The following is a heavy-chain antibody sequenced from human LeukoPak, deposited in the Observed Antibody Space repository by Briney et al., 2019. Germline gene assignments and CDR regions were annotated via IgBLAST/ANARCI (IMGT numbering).Heavy chain of an antibody. J-gene: IGHJ4*02. Sequence: RASVKVSCKASGGTFSSYAISWVRQAPGQGLEWMGRIIPIFGTANYAQKFQGRVTITTDESTSTAYMELSSLRSEDTAVYYCARADIAAAGKRQRPFDYRGQGALVTVSS. CDR2: IIPIFGTA. D-gene: IGHD6-13*01. V-gene: IGHV1-69*05. CDR1: GGTFSSYA. CDR3: ARADIAAAGKRQRPFDY.